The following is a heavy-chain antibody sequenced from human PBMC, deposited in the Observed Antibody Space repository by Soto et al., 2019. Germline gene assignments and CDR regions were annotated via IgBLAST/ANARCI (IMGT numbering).Heavy chain of an antibody. CDR2: DNPIDSMS. CDR1: GDTFNFYS. D-gene: IGHD3-10*01. J-gene: IGHJ4*02. CDR3: ASSYGSGYRAFDY. V-gene: IGHV1-69*02. Sequence: QVQLVQSGAEVKRPGSSVKVSCKASGDTFNFYSINWVRQAPGLGLEWMGRDNPIDSMSNYAQKFQGRVTVTAAKSTSTAYMELSSLRSDDTAIYYCASSYGSGYRAFDYWGQGALVTVSS.